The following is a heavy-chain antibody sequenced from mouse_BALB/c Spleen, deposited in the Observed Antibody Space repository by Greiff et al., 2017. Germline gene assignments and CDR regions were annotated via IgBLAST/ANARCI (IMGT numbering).Heavy chain of an antibody. D-gene: IGHD2-4*01. CDR3: TMITTGYYFDY. CDR1: GYTFTSYW. J-gene: IGHJ2*01. CDR2: IYPSDSYT. V-gene: IGHV1-69*02. Sequence: VQLQQPGAELVRPGASVKLSCKASGYTFTSYWINWVKQRPGQGLEWIGNIYPSDSYTNYNQKFKDKATLTVDKSSSTAYMQLSSPTSEDSAVYYCTMITTGYYFDYWGQGTTLTVSS.